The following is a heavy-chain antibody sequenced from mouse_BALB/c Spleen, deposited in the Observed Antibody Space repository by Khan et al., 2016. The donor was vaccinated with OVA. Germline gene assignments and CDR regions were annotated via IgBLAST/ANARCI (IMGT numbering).Heavy chain of an antibody. D-gene: IGHD6-1*01. CDR1: GFTFSNYW. J-gene: IGHJ2*01. CDR3: WILQ. V-gene: IGHV6-6*02. Sequence: EVKVEESGGGLVQPGGSMKLSCVASGFTFSNYWMNWVRQSPEKGLEWVAEIRLKSDDNVTNYAESVKGRFTISRADYKSCVYLTMNTTRDEDTGIYYCWILQWGQGTTLTVSS. CDR2: IRLKSDDNVT.